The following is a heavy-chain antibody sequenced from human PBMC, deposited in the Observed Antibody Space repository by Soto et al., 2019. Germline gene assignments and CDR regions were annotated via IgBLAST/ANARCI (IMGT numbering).Heavy chain of an antibody. J-gene: IGHJ4*02. V-gene: IGHV4-4*02. Sequence: QVQLQESGPGLVKPSGTLSLACAVFGASISDDNWWSWVRQPPGKGLEWIGEIYRSGTTNYNSSLGSRVTISMDKSRNRISLKLSSVAAADSAIYYCARHVGVPGTRGFDYWGQGTLVTVSS. D-gene: IGHD6-19*01. CDR2: IYRSGTT. CDR3: ARHVGVPGTRGFDY. CDR1: GASISDDNW.